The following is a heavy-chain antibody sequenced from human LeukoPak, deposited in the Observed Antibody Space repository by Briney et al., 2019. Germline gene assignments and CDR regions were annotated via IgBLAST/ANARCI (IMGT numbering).Heavy chain of an antibody. D-gene: IGHD3-3*01. CDR3: AREQYYDFWSGFLDY. CDR2: INPNSGGT. J-gene: IGHJ4*02. CDR1: GYTFTGYY. Sequence: ASVKVSCKVSGYTFTGYYMHWVRQAPGQGLEWMGWINPNSGGTNYAQKFQGRVTMTRDTSISTAYMELSRLRSDDTAVYYCAREQYYDFWSGFLDYWGQGTLVTVSS. V-gene: IGHV1-2*02.